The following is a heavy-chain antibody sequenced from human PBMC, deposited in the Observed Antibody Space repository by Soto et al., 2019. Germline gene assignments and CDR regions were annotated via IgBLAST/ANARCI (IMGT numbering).Heavy chain of an antibody. D-gene: IGHD3-9*01. V-gene: IGHV1-8*01. J-gene: IGHJ5*02. CDR3: AREYYDILTGYSNWFDP. CDR1: GYTFTSYD. CDR2: MNPNSGNT. Sequence: QVQLVQSGAEVKKPGASVKVSCKASGYTFTSYDINWVRQATGQGLEWMGWMNPNSGNTGYAQKFQGRVTMTRNTPISTAYMELSSLRSEDTAVYYCAREYYDILTGYSNWFDPWGQGTLVTVSS.